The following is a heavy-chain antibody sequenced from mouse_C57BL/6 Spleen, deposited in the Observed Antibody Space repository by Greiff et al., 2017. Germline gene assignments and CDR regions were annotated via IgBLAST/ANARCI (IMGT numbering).Heavy chain of an antibody. J-gene: IGHJ1*03. CDR3: ARCPQRYFDV. V-gene: IGHV1-50*01. CDR2: IDPSDSYT. Sequence: QVQLQQPGAELVKPGASVKLSCKASGYTFTSYWMQWVKQRPGQGLEWIGEIDPSDSYTNYNQKFKGKATLTVDTSSSTAYMQLSSLTSEDSAVYYCARCPQRYFDVWGTGTTVTVSS. CDR1: GYTFTSYW.